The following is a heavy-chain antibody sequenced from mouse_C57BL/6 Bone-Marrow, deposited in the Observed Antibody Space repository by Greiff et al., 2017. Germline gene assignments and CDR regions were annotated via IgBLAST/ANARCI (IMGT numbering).Heavy chain of an antibody. J-gene: IGHJ4*01. CDR3: ARHGSSYSYYAMDY. Sequence: VQLKESGGGLVQPGGSLKLSCAASGFTFSDYYMYWVRQTPEKRLEWVAYISNGGGSTYYPDTVKGRFTISRDNAKNTLYLQMSRLKSEDTAMYYCARHGSSYSYYAMDYWGQGTSVTVSS. D-gene: IGHD1-1*01. CDR2: ISNGGGST. CDR1: GFTFSDYY. V-gene: IGHV5-12*01.